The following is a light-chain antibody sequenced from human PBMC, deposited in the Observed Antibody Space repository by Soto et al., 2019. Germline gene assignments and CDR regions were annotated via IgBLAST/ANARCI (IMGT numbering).Light chain of an antibody. CDR2: GAS. CDR1: EGVGSN. V-gene: IGKV3-15*01. CDR3: QQYENWPRT. Sequence: EIVMTQSPPTLSVSPGERVTLSCRASEGVGSNLAWYNHKPGQAPRIVVFGASTRAAGVPPRFSGSGSGSQFTLTIASMQSEDSGVYYCQQYENWPRTFGQGTKVELK. J-gene: IGKJ1*01.